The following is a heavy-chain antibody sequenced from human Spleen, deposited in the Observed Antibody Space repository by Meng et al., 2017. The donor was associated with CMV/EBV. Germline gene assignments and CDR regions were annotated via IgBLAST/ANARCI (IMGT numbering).Heavy chain of an antibody. CDR3: AKTRGVGGTDY. CDR2: IRYDGSNE. CDR1: GFTFSSYG. V-gene: IGHV3-30*02. J-gene: IGHJ4*02. D-gene: IGHD1-14*01. Sequence: GESLKISCAASGFTFSSYGMHWVRQAPGKGLEWVAFIRYDGSNEYYADSVKGRLTISRDNSKNTLNLQMNSLKTEDTAVYYYAKTRGVGGTDYWGQGTLVTVSS.